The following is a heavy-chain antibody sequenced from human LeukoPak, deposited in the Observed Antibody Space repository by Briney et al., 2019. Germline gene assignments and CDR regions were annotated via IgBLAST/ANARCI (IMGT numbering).Heavy chain of an antibody. CDR2: IYYSGST. D-gene: IGHD3-3*01. Sequence: SETLSLTCTVSGGSISSYYWSWIRQPPGKGLEWIGYIYYSGSTTYNPSLKSRVTISVDTSKNQFSLKLSSGTAVDTAVYYCARFIWSGYYMAFDIWGQGTMVTVSS. CDR3: ARFIWSGYYMAFDI. CDR1: GGSISSYY. J-gene: IGHJ3*02. V-gene: IGHV4-59*01.